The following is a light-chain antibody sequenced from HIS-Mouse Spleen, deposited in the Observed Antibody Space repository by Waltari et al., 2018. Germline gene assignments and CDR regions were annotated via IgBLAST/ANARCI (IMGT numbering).Light chain of an antibody. V-gene: IGKV1-39*01. CDR3: QQSYSTPNT. J-gene: IGKJ2*01. CDR1: QSISSY. CDR2: AAS. Sequence: DIQMTQSPSSLSASVGDRVTITCRASQSISSYLNWYQQKPGKAPKLLNHAASSLQSGVPSRFSGSGSGTDFTLTISSLQPEDFATYYCQQSYSTPNTFGQGTKLEIK.